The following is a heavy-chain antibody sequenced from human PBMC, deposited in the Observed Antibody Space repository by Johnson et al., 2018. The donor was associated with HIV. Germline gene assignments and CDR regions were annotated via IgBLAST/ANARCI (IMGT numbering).Heavy chain of an antibody. V-gene: IGHV3-30*09. CDR1: GFTFNNYP. CDR3: ARDGDDGDEADDTKGAFDI. CDR2: ISYDGSNK. Sequence: QVQLVESGGGVVQPGRSLRLSCTASGFTFNNYPMHWVRQAPGKGLEWVAVISYDGSNKYYADSVKGRFAISRDNSKNTLYLQMNSLRVEDTALYYCARDGDDGDEADDTKGAFDIWGQGTMVTVSS. J-gene: IGHJ3*02. D-gene: IGHD3-9*01.